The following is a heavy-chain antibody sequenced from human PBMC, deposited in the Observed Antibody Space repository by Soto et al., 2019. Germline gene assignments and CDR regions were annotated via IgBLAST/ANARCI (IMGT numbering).Heavy chain of an antibody. J-gene: IGHJ4*02. CDR1: GYTFTSYA. CDR2: INAGHGNT. CDR3: AKDQSHYPLDY. V-gene: IGHV1-3*01. Sequence: QVQLVQSGAEVKKPGASVKVSCKASGYTFTSYAMHWVRQAPGQRLEWMGWINAGHGNTKYSQKFQGRVTITRDTSPITAYMELSSLRSEDQAVYCCAKDQSHYPLDYWGPGTLVPVSS. D-gene: IGHD1-26*01.